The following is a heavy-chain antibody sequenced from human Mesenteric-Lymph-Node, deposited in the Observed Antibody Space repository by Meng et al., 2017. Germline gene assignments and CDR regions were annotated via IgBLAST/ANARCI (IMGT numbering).Heavy chain of an antibody. CDR2: IYYSGST. V-gene: IGHV4-31*01. J-gene: IGHJ4*02. D-gene: IGHD2-21*01. Sequence: QGQLVEVGPGLLKPSQALSLTCTVSCGSISSGGYYWSWIRQHPGKGLEWIGYIYYSGSTYYNPSLKSLVTISVDTSKNQFSLKLSSVTAADTAVYYCAREGRSHQVGVSVYWGQGNLVTVSS. CDR3: AREGRSHQVGVSVY. CDR1: CGSISSGGYY.